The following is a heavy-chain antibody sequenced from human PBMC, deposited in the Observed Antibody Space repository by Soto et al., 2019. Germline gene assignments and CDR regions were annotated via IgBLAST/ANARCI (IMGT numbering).Heavy chain of an antibody. Sequence: SETLSLTCTVSGGSISSYYWSWIRQPPGKGLEWIGYIYYSGSTNYNPSLKSRVTISVDTSKNQFSLKLSSVTAADTAVYYCARHRTYCSGGSCYSGRLDAFDIWGQGTMVTVSS. CDR2: IYYSGST. D-gene: IGHD2-15*01. V-gene: IGHV4-59*08. CDR3: ARHRTYCSGGSCYSGRLDAFDI. J-gene: IGHJ3*02. CDR1: GGSISSYY.